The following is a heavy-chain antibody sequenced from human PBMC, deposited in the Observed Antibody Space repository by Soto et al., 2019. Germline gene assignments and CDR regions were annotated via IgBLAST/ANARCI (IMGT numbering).Heavy chain of an antibody. CDR3: ARVGILTGYYHRNFDY. D-gene: IGHD3-9*01. CDR1: GGSISSGDYY. J-gene: IGHJ4*02. Sequence: PSETLCLTCTVSGGSISSGDYYWSWIRQPPGKGLEWIGYIYYSGSTYYNPSLKSRVTISVDTSKNQFSLKLSSVTAADTAVYYCARVGILTGYYHRNFDYWGQGTLVTVSS. V-gene: IGHV4-30-4*01. CDR2: IYYSGST.